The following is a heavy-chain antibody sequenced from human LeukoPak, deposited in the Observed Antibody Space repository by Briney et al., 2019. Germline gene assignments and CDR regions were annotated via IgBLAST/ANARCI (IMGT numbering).Heavy chain of an antibody. V-gene: IGHV3-7*03. D-gene: IGHD5-24*01. J-gene: IGHJ4*02. Sequence: GGSLRLSCAASGFTFSNYWMSWVRQDPGKGLEWVANIKQDGSEKYYVDSVKGRFTISRDNAKNSLYLQMNSLRAEDTAVYYCARDGYNYKNDYWGQGTPVTVSS. CDR2: IKQDGSEK. CDR3: ARDGYNYKNDY. CDR1: GFTFSNYW.